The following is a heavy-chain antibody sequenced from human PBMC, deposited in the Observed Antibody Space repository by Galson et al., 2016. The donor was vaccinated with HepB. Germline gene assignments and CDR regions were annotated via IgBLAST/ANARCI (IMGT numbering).Heavy chain of an antibody. CDR1: GFTFDDYA. Sequence: FLRLSCAASGFTFDDYAMHWVRHSPGKGLEWVAGINWNSGTVFYADSVKVRFTISRDNNRNSIYLQMDNLSVEDTAFYFCARDPYQWLSKYYFDYWGQGALVTVSS. V-gene: IGHV3-9*01. CDR2: INWNSGTV. J-gene: IGHJ4*02. CDR3: ARDPYQWLSKYYFDY. D-gene: IGHD6-19*01.